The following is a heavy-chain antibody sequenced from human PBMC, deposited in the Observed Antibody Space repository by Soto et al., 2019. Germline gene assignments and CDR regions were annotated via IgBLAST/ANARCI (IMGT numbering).Heavy chain of an antibody. CDR2: INTYNGNT. Sequence: QVQLVQSGAEVKKPGASVRVSCKASGYTFTNYGVSWVRQAPGQGLERMGWINTYNGNTNYEKKFQARVTVTTATSTTTANMELRSLRSDDTAVYYCARGADRTYFDYWVQGTLVTVSS. V-gene: IGHV1-18*01. CDR3: ARGADRTYFDY. J-gene: IGHJ4*02. D-gene: IGHD6-25*01. CDR1: GYTFTNYG.